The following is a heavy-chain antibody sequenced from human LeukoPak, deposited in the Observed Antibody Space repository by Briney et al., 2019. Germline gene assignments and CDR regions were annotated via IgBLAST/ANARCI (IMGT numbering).Heavy chain of an antibody. Sequence: SETLSLTCAVYGGSFSGYYWSWIRQPPGKGLEWIGEINHSGSTNYNPSLKSRVTISVDTSKNQFSLKLSSVTAADTAVYYCARGSGYSSGTIVYWGQGTLVTVSS. CDR2: INHSGST. CDR1: GGSFSGYY. CDR3: ARGSGYSSGTIVY. J-gene: IGHJ4*02. D-gene: IGHD6-19*01. V-gene: IGHV4-34*01.